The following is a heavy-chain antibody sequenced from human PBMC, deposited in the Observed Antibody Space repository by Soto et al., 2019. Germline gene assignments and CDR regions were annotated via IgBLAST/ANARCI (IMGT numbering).Heavy chain of an antibody. Sequence: EVQLVESGGDLVQPGGSLRLPCAASGFSFNTYWMTWVRQAPGRGLEWVANIKQDGSEEYSVDSVKGRFTVSRDNAKNSVYLQMNSLSAEDTAVYYCARHRDYSLDYWGQGTLVTVSS. CDR3: ARHRDYSLDY. J-gene: IGHJ4*02. CDR1: GFSFNTYW. D-gene: IGHD4-4*01. CDR2: IKQDGSEE. V-gene: IGHV3-7*03.